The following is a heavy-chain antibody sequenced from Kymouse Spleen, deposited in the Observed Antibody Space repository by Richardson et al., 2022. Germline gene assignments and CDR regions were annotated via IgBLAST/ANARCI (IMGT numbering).Heavy chain of an antibody. D-gene: IGHD3-10*01. V-gene: IGHV3-9*01. CDR2: ISWNSGSI. J-gene: IGHJ4*02. Sequence: EVQLVESGGGLVQPGRSLRLSCAASGFTFDDYAMHWVRQAPGKGLEWVSGISWNSGSIGYADSVKGRFTISRDNAKNSLYLQMNSLRAEDTALYYCAKDMGFGDPFDYWGQGTLVTVSS. CDR1: GFTFDDYA. CDR3: AKDMGFGDPFDY.